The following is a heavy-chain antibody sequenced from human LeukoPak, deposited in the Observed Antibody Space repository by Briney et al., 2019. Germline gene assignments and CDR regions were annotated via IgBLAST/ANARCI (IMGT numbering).Heavy chain of an antibody. Sequence: SVKVSCKASGGTFSSYAISWVRQAPGQGREWMGRIIPIFGTANYAQKFQGRGTITTDEATSTAYMELSSLRSEDTAVYYCARDRSSGWNFDYWGQGTLVTVSS. J-gene: IGHJ4*02. D-gene: IGHD6-19*01. CDR1: GGTFSSYA. V-gene: IGHV1-69*05. CDR3: ARDRSSGWNFDY. CDR2: IIPIFGTA.